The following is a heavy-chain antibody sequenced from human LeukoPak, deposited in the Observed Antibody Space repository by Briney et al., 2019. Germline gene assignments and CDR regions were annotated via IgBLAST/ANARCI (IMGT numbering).Heavy chain of an antibody. Sequence: SETLSITCTVSSDSISSSYWSWIRQPPAKRLEWIGYIYYSGSTNYNPSLKSRVAISVDTSKNQFSLKLNSVTAADTAVYYCARWHMNSQDVWGRGTAVTVS. D-gene: IGHD4-23*01. V-gene: IGHV4-59*01. CDR2: IYYSGST. CDR3: ARWHMNSQDV. CDR1: SDSISSSY. J-gene: IGHJ6*02.